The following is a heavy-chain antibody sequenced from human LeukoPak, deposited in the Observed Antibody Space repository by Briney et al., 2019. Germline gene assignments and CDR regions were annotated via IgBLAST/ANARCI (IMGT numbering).Heavy chain of an antibody. D-gene: IGHD6-19*01. CDR1: GYTLTELS. CDR2: FDPEDGET. Sequence: ASVEVSCKVSGYTLTELSMHWVRQAPGKGLEWMGGFDPEDGETIYAQKLQGRVTMTTDTSTSTAYMELRSLRSDDTAVYYCARVIDEIFPTYSSGWYQDYWGQGTLVTVSS. V-gene: IGHV1-24*01. J-gene: IGHJ4*02. CDR3: ARVIDEIFPTYSSGWYQDY.